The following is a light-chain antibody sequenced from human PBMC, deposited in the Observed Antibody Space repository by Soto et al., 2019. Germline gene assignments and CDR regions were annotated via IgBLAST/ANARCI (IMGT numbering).Light chain of an antibody. V-gene: IGKV3-20*01. CDR2: GAS. CDR1: QSVSCSY. CDR3: QQYGSSPLT. J-gene: IGKJ4*01. Sequence: ESVLTQSPGTLSLSPGEKATLSCRASQSVSCSYLAWYQQKPGQAPRLLIYGASSRATGIPDRFSGSGSGTDFTLTISRLEPEDFAVYYCQQYGSSPLTFGGGTKVDIK.